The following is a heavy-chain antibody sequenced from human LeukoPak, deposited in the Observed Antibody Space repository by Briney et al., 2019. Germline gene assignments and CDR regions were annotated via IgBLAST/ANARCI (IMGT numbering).Heavy chain of an antibody. J-gene: IGHJ6*02. CDR1: GGSISSYY. Sequence: PSETLSLTCTVSGGSISSYYWSWIRQPPGKGLEWIGYIYYSGSTNYNPSLKSRVTISVDTSKNQFSLKLSSVTAADTAVYYCARDRRWLRGSYGMDVWGQGTTVTVSS. CDR3: ARDRRWLRGSYGMDV. V-gene: IGHV4-59*01. D-gene: IGHD5-12*01. CDR2: IYYSGST.